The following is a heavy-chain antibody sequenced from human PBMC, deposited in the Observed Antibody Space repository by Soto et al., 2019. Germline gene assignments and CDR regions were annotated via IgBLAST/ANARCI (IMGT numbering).Heavy chain of an antibody. Sequence: PXVSLRLSCAASGFTVINYWVSGVRQAPGKGLEWVANIKQDGGEKYYVDSVKGRFTISRDNAKNSLYLQMNSLRAEDTAVYYCARTKANKWFDPWGQGTLVTVSS. J-gene: IGHJ5*02. CDR2: IKQDGGEK. D-gene: IGHD1-26*01. V-gene: IGHV3-7*03. CDR3: ARTKANKWFDP. CDR1: GFTVINYW.